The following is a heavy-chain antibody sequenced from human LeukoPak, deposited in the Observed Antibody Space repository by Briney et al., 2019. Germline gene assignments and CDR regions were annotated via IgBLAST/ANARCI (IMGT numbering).Heavy chain of an antibody. CDR3: ARRPLHSQNWLAP. Sequence: GESLKISCKGYGDRFTSYWVAWVRQMPGKGLEWMGIIFPGDSDTRYSPSIQGQATISVDRSISTAYLQWSSLKASDTAIYYCARRPLHSQNWLAPWGQGTLVTVSS. CDR2: IFPGDSDT. V-gene: IGHV5-51*01. CDR1: GDRFTSYW. J-gene: IGHJ5*02.